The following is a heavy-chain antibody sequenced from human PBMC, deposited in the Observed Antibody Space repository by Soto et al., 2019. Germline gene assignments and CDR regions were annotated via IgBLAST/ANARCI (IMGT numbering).Heavy chain of an antibody. Sequence: PSETLSLTCTVSGGSISSDGYYGGWIRQPPGKGLEWIGSVYYTGSTYYNPSLKSRLTISVDTSKKQFSLILSSVTAADTAVYYCASMYYDFWSGYHPYFDYWGQGTLVTVSS. CDR1: GGSISSDGYY. J-gene: IGHJ4*02. CDR3: ASMYYDFWSGYHPYFDY. CDR2: VYYTGST. V-gene: IGHV4-39*01. D-gene: IGHD3-3*01.